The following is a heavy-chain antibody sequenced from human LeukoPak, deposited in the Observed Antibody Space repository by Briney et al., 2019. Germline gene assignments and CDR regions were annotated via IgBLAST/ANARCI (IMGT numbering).Heavy chain of an antibody. J-gene: IGHJ6*02. V-gene: IGHV1-3*01. CDR3: ARMPAAEYYYYYGMDV. D-gene: IGHD6-13*01. CDR2: INAGNGNT. CDR1: GYTFTSYA. Sequence: GASVKVSCKASGYTFTSYAMHWVRQAPGQRLEWMGWINAGNGNTKYSQKFQGRVTITRDTSASTAYMELNSLRSEDTAAYYCARMPAAEYYYYYGMDVWGQGTTVTVSS.